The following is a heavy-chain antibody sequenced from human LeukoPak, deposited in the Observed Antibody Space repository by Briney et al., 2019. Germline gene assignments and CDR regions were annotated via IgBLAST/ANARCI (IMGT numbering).Heavy chain of an antibody. J-gene: IGHJ6*03. Sequence: SETLSLTCTVSGGSISSGDYYWSWIRQPPGKGLEWIGYIYYSGSTYYNPPLKSRATISVDTSKNQFSLKLSSVTAADTAVYYCARRSHSGYSYGYYYYYMDVWGKGTTVTVSS. CDR3: ARRSHSGYSYGYYYYYMDV. V-gene: IGHV4-30-4*08. D-gene: IGHD5-18*01. CDR1: GGSISSGDYY. CDR2: IYYSGST.